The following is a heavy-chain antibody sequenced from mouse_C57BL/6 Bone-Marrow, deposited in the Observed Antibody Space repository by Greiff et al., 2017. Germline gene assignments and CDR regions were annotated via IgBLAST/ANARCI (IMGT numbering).Heavy chain of an antibody. CDR3: ARVIVLSDY. D-gene: IGHD1-1*02. CDR2: IYPRSGNT. CDR1: GYTFTSYG. Sequence: VQGVESGAELARPGASVKLSCKASGYTFTSYGISWVKQRPGQGLEWIGEIYPRSGNTYYKEKVKGKATLTADKSSSTAYMELRSLTSEDSAVYCCARVIVLSDYWGQGTTLTVSS. J-gene: IGHJ2*01. V-gene: IGHV1-81*01.